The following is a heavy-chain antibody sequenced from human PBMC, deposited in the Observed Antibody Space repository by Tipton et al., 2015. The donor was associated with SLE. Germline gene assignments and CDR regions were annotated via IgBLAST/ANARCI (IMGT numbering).Heavy chain of an antibody. J-gene: IGHJ4*02. Sequence: GSLRLSCAASEFTFSNFAMSWVRQAPGKGLEWVSAITDDAYSTYYADSVKGRFTISRDNSKNTLYLQMNSLRPEDTAVYYCAKVLPIAAAGPDCWGQGTLVTVSS. CDR1: EFTFSNFA. V-gene: IGHV3-23*01. CDR3: AKVLPIAAAGPDC. D-gene: IGHD6-13*01. CDR2: ITDDAYST.